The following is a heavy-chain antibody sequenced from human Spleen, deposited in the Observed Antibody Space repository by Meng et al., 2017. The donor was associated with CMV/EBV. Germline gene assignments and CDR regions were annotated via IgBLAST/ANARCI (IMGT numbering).Heavy chain of an antibody. J-gene: IGHJ4*02. CDR2: IIPILGIA. D-gene: IGHD1-26*01. Sequence: SVKVSCKASGYPFTSYGISWVRQAPGQGLEWMGGIIPILGIANYAQKFQGRVTITADKSTSTAYMELSSLRSEDTAVYYCARDQGARPGYWGQGTLVTVSS. CDR3: ARDQGARPGY. V-gene: IGHV1-69*10. CDR1: GYPFTSYG.